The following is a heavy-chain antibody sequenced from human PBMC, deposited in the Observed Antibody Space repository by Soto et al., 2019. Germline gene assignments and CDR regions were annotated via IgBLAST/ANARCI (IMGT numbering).Heavy chain of an antibody. J-gene: IGHJ6*03. CDR3: ARHSNDFRSDGHYYMAV. Sequence: QVQLQESGPGLVKPSETLSLTCTVSGGSISTYYWSWIRQPPGKGLEWIAYIHNSGTTNYNPSLKSRVTISVDTSKNQFSLKLSSVTAADTAVYYCARHSNDFRSDGHYYMAVWGKGTTVIVSS. D-gene: IGHD3-3*01. CDR1: GGSISTYY. V-gene: IGHV4-59*08. CDR2: IHNSGTT.